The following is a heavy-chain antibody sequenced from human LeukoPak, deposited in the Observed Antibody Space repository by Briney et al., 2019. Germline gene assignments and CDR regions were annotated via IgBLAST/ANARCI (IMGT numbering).Heavy chain of an antibody. J-gene: IGHJ4*02. V-gene: IGHV3-33*01. CDR2: IWYDGSNK. CDR3: ARDTDVGYDSSGYPGDY. CDR1: GFTFSSYG. D-gene: IGHD3-22*01. Sequence: PGGSLRLSCAASGFTFSSYGMHWVRQAPGKGLEWVAVIWYDGSNKYYADSVKGRFTISRDNSKNTLYLQMNSLRAEDTAVYYCARDTDVGYDSSGYPGDYWGQGTLVTVSS.